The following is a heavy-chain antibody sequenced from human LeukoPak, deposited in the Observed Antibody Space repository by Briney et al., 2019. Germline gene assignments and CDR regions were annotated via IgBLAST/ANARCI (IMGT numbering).Heavy chain of an antibody. CDR1: GFAFNNYG. Sequence: PGGSLRLSCAASGFAFNNYGIHWVRQAPGKGLEWVTFIRYDGTKKYYTDSVKGRFTISRDNSKNTLYLQTNSLRAEDTAVYYCALGSQWLTYSYFDYWGQGTLVTVSS. CDR3: ALGSQWLTYSYFDY. CDR2: IRYDGTKK. J-gene: IGHJ4*02. D-gene: IGHD6-19*01. V-gene: IGHV3-30*02.